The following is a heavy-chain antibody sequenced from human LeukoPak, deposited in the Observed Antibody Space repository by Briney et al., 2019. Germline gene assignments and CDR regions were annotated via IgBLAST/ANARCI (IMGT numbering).Heavy chain of an antibody. J-gene: IGHJ4*02. V-gene: IGHV4-34*01. CDR2: INHSGST. D-gene: IGHD3-10*01. Sequence: TSETLSLTCAVYGGSFSGYYWSWIRQPPGKGLEWIGEINHSGSTNYNPSLKSRVTISVDTSKNQFSLKLSSVTAADTAVYYCARGPPALWFGELLGDFDYWGQGTLVTVSS. CDR1: GGSFSGYY. CDR3: ARGPPALWFGELLGDFDY.